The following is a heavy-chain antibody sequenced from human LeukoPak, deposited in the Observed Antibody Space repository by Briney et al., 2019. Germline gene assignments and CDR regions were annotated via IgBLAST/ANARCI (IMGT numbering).Heavy chain of an antibody. J-gene: IGHJ4*02. CDR1: GFTFSSYS. D-gene: IGHD3-9*01. CDR3: ARAGVGDDRYFDWLLARRSWPFDY. Sequence: GGSLRLSCAASGFTFSSYSMNWVRQAPGKGLEWVSSISSSSSYIYYADSVKGRFTISRDNAKNSLYLQMNSLRAEDTAVYYCARAGVGDDRYFDWLLARRSWPFDYWGQGTLVTVSS. V-gene: IGHV3-21*01. CDR2: ISSSSSYI.